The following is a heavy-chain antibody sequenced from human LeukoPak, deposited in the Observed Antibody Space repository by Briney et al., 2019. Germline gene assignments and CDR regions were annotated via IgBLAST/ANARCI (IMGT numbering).Heavy chain of an antibody. Sequence: GGSLRLSCAASGFTFSSYEMNWVRQAPGKGLERVSYISSSGSTIYYADSVKGRFTISRDNAKNSLYLQMNSLRAEDTAVYYCARDLGELSHDYWGQGTLVTVSS. J-gene: IGHJ4*02. CDR2: ISSSGSTI. CDR1: GFTFSSYE. D-gene: IGHD3-16*02. V-gene: IGHV3-48*03. CDR3: ARDLGELSHDY.